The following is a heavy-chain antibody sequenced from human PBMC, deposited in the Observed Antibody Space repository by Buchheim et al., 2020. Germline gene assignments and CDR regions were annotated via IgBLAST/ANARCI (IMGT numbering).Heavy chain of an antibody. CDR3: ARAPGRSIGAVPRHGMDV. D-gene: IGHD6-25*01. Sequence: QVQLVESGGGVVQPGRSLRLSCAASGFTFSSYGMHWVRQAPGKGLEWVAAIWYDGSNKYYADSVKGRFTISRDNSKNTLYLQMNSLRAEDTAVYYCARAPGRSIGAVPRHGMDVWGQGTT. V-gene: IGHV3-33*01. CDR2: IWYDGSNK. CDR1: GFTFSSYG. J-gene: IGHJ6*02.